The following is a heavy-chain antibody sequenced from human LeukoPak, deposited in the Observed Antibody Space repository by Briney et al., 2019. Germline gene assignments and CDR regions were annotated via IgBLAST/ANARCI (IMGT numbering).Heavy chain of an antibody. CDR3: AKDYNWGWDY. Sequence: GGSLRLSCGASGFIFKTYGMHWVRQAPGKGLEWVAFIRSGGNNKYYADSVKGRFTISRDNSKNTLYLQMDSLRAEDTAVYYCAKDYNWGWDYWGQGTLVTVSS. CDR2: IRSGGNNK. CDR1: GFIFKTYG. D-gene: IGHD1-1*01. J-gene: IGHJ4*02. V-gene: IGHV3-30*02.